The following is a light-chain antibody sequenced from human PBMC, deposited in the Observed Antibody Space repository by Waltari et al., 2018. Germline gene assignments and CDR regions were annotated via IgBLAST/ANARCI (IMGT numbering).Light chain of an antibody. Sequence: QSVLTQPPSVSGAPGQGATISCAGNSSTTRAPSAVPWYRHLPGTAPKLLIYSSTNRPSGVPDRFSGSKSDTSASLAITGLQAEDEADYYCQTYDNSLSGWVFGGGTKLTVL. V-gene: IGLV1-40*01. CDR1: SSTTRAPSA. J-gene: IGLJ3*02. CDR3: QTYDNSLSGWV. CDR2: SST.